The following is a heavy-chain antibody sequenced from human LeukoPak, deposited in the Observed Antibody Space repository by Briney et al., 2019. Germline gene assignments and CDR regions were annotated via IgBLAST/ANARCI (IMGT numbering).Heavy chain of an antibody. CDR3: GRQGYTASYYFLDY. J-gene: IGHJ4*02. D-gene: IGHD1-26*01. V-gene: IGHV4-4*07. CDR2: MYTTGTT. Sequence: PSETLSLTCTVSGRSISSYYWGWVRQPPGKGLEWIGRMYTTGTTHYNPSLKSRVTMSVDTSTNQFSLNLRSMTAADTAVYYCGRQGYTASYYFLDYWSQGTLVTVS. CDR1: GRSISSYY.